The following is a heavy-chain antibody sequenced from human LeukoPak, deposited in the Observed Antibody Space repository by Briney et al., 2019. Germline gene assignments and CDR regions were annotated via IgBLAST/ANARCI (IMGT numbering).Heavy chain of an antibody. J-gene: IGHJ4*02. CDR1: GFTFSSYS. Sequence: PGGSLRLSCAASGFTFSSYSMNWVRQAPGKGLEWVAFIRYDGSNKYYADSVKGRFTISRDNSKNTLYLQMNSLRAEDTAVYYCASYGSGSYSTNHYWGQGTLVTVSS. V-gene: IGHV3-30*02. CDR2: IRYDGSNK. D-gene: IGHD3-10*01. CDR3: ASYGSGSYSTNHY.